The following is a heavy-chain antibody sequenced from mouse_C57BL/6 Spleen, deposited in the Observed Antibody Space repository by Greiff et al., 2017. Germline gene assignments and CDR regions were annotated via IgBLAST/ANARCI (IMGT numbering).Heavy chain of an antibody. CDR2: IRNKANGYTT. CDR1: GFTFTDYY. Sequence: DVKLVESGGGLVQPGGSLSLSCAASGFTFTDYYMSWVRQPPGKALEWLGFIRNKANGYTTEYSASVKGRFTISRDNSQSILYLQMNALRAEDSATYYCARYLLGPYAMDYWGQGTSVTVSS. J-gene: IGHJ4*01. CDR3: ARYLLGPYAMDY. V-gene: IGHV7-3*01.